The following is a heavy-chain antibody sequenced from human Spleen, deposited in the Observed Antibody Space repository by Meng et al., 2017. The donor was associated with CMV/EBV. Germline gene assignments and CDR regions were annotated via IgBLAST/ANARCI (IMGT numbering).Heavy chain of an antibody. CDR1: GFTFSSYA. Sequence: GESLKISCAASGFTFSSYAMSWVRQAPGKGLEWVSSISGRSTFIHYADSLKGRFTISRDNAKKSLFLQIDSLRVDDTGVYYCARGRDPHTIFGVDLDVWGQGTTVTVSS. V-gene: IGHV3-21*01. D-gene: IGHD3-3*01. CDR2: ISGRSTFI. CDR3: ARGRDPHTIFGVDLDV. J-gene: IGHJ6*02.